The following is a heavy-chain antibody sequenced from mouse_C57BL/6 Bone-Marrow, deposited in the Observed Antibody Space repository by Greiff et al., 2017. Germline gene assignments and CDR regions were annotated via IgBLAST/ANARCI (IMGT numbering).Heavy chain of an antibody. V-gene: IGHV7-1*01. CDR3: ARDGLGGAMDY. CDR1: GFTFSDFY. Sequence: EVKLVESGGGLVQSGRSLRLSCATSGFTFSDFYMEWVRQAPGKGLEWIAASRNKANDYTTEYSASVKGRFIVSRDTSQSILYLQMNALRTEDTAIYYCARDGLGGAMDYWGQGTSVTVSS. J-gene: IGHJ4*01. D-gene: IGHD2-4*01. CDR2: SRNKANDYTT.